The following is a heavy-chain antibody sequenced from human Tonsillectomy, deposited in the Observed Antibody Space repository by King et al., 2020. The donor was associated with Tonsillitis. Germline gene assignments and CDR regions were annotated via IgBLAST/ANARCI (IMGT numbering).Heavy chain of an antibody. D-gene: IGHD3-10*01. Sequence: VQLQQSGPGLVRPSETLSLTCIVSGGSLTSQYWTWIRQSTGKGLEWIGHIYTSGITNYNPSLKSRVTMSIDMSKKQFSLKLSSMTSADTSVYYCALFMARGSYYDGLDVWGQGTTVTVSS. CDR3: ALFMARGSYYDGLDV. J-gene: IGHJ6*02. V-gene: IGHV4-4*07. CDR2: IYTSGIT. CDR1: GGSLTSQY.